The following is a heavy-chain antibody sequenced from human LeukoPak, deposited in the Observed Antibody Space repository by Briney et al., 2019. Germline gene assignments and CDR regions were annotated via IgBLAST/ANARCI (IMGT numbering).Heavy chain of an antibody. J-gene: IGHJ6*03. CDR2: MYYSGST. V-gene: IGHV4-59*01. CDR3: ARGLWFGEGYYYYMNV. CDR1: GGSISNYY. Sequence: PSETLSLTCSVSGGSISNYYWSWVRQPPGKGLEYIGYMYYSGSTSYNPSLKSRVTISVDTSKNQFSLKLSSVTAADTAVYYCARGLWFGEGYYYYMNVWGKGTTVTVSS. D-gene: IGHD3-10*01.